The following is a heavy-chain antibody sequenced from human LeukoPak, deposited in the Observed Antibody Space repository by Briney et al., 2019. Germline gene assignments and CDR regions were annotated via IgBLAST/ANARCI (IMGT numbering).Heavy chain of an antibody. V-gene: IGHV3-23*01. D-gene: IGHD3-10*01. J-gene: IGHJ4*02. Sequence: GGSLRLSCAASGFTFSGYAMSWVRHDPGKGLEWVSALIGSGDGTYYADSVKGRFTISRDNSRNTLFLQMNSLRAEDTAVYYCAKAGVLTLVRGVIVDYWGQGTLVTVSS. CDR1: GFTFSGYA. CDR2: LIGSGDGT. CDR3: AKAGVLTLVRGVIVDY.